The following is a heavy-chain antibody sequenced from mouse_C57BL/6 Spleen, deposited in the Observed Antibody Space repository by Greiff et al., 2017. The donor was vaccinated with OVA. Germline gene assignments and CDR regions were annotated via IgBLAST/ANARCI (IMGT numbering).Heavy chain of an antibody. CDR1: GYTFTSYW. D-gene: IGHD1-1*01. Sequence: VQLQQPGAELVMPGASVKLSCKASGYTFTSYWMHWVKQRPGQGLEWIGEIDPSDSYTNYNQKFKGKSTLTVDKSSSTAYMQLSSLTSEDSAVYYCARRGGSRSYFDYWGQGTTLTVSS. J-gene: IGHJ2*01. CDR2: IDPSDSYT. V-gene: IGHV1-69*01. CDR3: ARRGGSRSYFDY.